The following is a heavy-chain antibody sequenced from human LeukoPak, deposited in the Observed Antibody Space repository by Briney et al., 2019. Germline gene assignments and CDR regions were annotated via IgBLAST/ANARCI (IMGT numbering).Heavy chain of an antibody. V-gene: IGHV5-51*01. CDR1: GYTFTSYW. CDR2: IYPGDSET. J-gene: IGHJ1*01. Sequence: GESLKISCKGTGYTFTSYWIGWVRQMPGKGLEWMGIIYPGDSETKYSPSLQGQVTISADRSISTAYLQWSSLKASDTAMYYCARLFWFGDGGYFQHWGQGTLVTVSS. D-gene: IGHD3-10*01. CDR3: ARLFWFGDGGYFQH.